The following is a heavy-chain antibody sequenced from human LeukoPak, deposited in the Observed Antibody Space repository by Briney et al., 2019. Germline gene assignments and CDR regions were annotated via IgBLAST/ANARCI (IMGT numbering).Heavy chain of an antibody. CDR3: ARGPLDDIAAAGTDWFDP. J-gene: IGHJ5*02. Sequence: ASVKVSCKASGYTFTSYGISWVRQAPGQGLEWMGWIRAYNGNTNYAQKLQGRVTMTTDTSTSTAYMELRSLRSDDTAVYYCARGPLDDIAAAGTDWFDPWGQGTLVTVSS. CDR1: GYTFTSYG. V-gene: IGHV1-18*01. D-gene: IGHD6-13*01. CDR2: IRAYNGNT.